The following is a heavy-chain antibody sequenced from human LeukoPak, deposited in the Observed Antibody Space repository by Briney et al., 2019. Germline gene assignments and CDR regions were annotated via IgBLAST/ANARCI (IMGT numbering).Heavy chain of an antibody. CDR1: GFTFSSYA. CDR3: AKYPKDGVVHLFQH. V-gene: IGHV3-23*01. J-gene: IGHJ1*01. D-gene: IGHD2-21*01. Sequence: GGSLRLSCAASGFTFSSYAMSWVRQAPGKGLEWVSAISGSGGSTYHADSVKGRFTISRDNSKNTLYLQMNSLRAEDTAVYYCAKYPKDGVVHLFQHWGQGTLVTVSS. CDR2: ISGSGGST.